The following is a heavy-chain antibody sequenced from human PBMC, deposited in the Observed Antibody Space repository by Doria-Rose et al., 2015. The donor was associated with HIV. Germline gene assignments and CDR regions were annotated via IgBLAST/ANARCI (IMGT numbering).Heavy chain of an antibody. Sequence: QVTLKESGPVLVKPTETLTLTCTVSGVSLSSPGMGVSWIRQPPGKALEWLANIFSYDERSYKTSLESRLTISRATTKSQVVLTMTDMDPVDTATYYCARIKSSRWYHKYYFDFWGQGTLVIVSA. J-gene: IGHJ4*02. CDR2: IFSYDER. CDR1: GVSLSSPGMG. D-gene: IGHD6-13*01. V-gene: IGHV2-26*01. CDR3: ARIKSSRWYHKYYFDF.